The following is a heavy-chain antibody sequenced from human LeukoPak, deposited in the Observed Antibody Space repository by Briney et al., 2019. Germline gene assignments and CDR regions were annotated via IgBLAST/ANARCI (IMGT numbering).Heavy chain of an antibody. D-gene: IGHD1-26*01. CDR3: AKRTSRGIVEATNY. Sequence: QPGGSLRLSCAASGFTFSSYAMSWVRQAPGKGLEWVSAISGSGGSTYYADSVKGRFTISRDNSKNTLYLQMNSLRAEDTAVYYCAKRTSRGIVEATNYWGQGTLVTVSS. CDR1: GFTFSSYA. CDR2: ISGSGGST. J-gene: IGHJ4*02. V-gene: IGHV3-23*01.